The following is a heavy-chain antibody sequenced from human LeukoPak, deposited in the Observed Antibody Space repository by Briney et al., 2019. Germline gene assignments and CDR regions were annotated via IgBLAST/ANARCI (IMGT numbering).Heavy chain of an antibody. CDR2: IRPGAEA. J-gene: IGHJ4*02. V-gene: IGHV3-23*01. D-gene: IGHD6-19*01. Sequence: GGPLRLSCAASGFTFRSFGMSWVRQAPGKGLEWVSSIRPGAEAYYADSVKGRFTISRDNSKNMVSLEMKSLRAEDMAVYYCAKGFSAWSDNWGQGTLVTVSS. CDR3: AKGFSAWSDN. CDR1: GFTFRSFG.